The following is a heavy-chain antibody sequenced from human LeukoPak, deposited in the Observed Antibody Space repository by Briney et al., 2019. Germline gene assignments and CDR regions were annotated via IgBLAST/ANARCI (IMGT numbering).Heavy chain of an antibody. D-gene: IGHD5-12*01. CDR2: ISDSGTTI. CDR3: AAYSGYDRDY. V-gene: IGHV3-48*01. CDR1: GFTFSSYS. J-gene: IGHJ4*02. Sequence: GGSLRPSCAASGFTFSSYSMNWVRQAPGKGLEWVSYISDSGTTIYYADSVKGRFTISRSSAWSSLYLQISSLRAEDTAVDCGAAYSGYDRDYWGQGTLVTVSS.